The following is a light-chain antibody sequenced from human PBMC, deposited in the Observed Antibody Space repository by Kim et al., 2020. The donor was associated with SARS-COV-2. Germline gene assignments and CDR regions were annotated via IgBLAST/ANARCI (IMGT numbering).Light chain of an antibody. Sequence: QSALTQPASVSGSPGQSITISCTGTSSDVGSDNLVSWYQQHPGKAPKLMIYQVDKRPSGLSNRFSGSKSGNTASLTISGLQAEDEADYYCCSFAASTTNVVFGGGTQLTVL. CDR3: CSFAASTTNVV. J-gene: IGLJ2*01. V-gene: IGLV2-23*02. CDR1: SSDVGSDNL. CDR2: QVD.